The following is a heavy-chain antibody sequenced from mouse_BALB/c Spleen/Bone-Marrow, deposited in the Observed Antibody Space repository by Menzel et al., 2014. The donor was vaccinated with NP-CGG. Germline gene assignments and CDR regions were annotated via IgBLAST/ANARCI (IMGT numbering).Heavy chain of an antibody. CDR1: GFNIKDTY. CDR3: ATLTGTLDY. V-gene: IGHV14-3*02. D-gene: IGHD4-1*01. J-gene: IGHJ2*01. CDR2: IDPANGYT. Sequence: EVKLVESGAELVKPGASVKLSCTASGFNIKDTYMNWVKQRAEQGLEWIGRIDPANGYTEYDPKFQGKATIIADTSSDTAYLQLGSLTSEDTAVYYCATLTGTLDYWAQGTTLTVSS.